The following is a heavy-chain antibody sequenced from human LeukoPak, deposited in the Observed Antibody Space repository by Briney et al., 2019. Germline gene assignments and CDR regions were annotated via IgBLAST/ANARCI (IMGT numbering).Heavy chain of an antibody. D-gene: IGHD3-3*01. V-gene: IGHV1-18*01. Sequence: ASVKVSCKASGYTFTSYGISWVRQAPGQGLEWMGWISAYNGNTNYAQKLQGRDTMTTDTSTSTAYMELRSLRSDDTAVYYCARPHYDFWSGPVAGGAFDIWGQGTMVTVSS. CDR1: GYTFTSYG. CDR2: ISAYNGNT. CDR3: ARPHYDFWSGPVAGGAFDI. J-gene: IGHJ3*02.